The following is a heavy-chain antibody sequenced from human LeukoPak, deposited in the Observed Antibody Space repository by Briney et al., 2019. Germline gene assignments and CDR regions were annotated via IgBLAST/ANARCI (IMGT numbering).Heavy chain of an antibody. Sequence: GGSLRHSCAASGFTFSSYEMNWVRQAPGKGLAWISYISSSGSTIYYADSVKGRFTISRDNAKNSLYLQMNSLRAEDTAVYYCARVGSSSNWYFDYWGQGTLVTVSS. J-gene: IGHJ4*02. CDR2: ISSSGSTI. CDR1: GFTFSSYE. CDR3: ARVGSSSNWYFDY. V-gene: IGHV3-48*03. D-gene: IGHD6-13*01.